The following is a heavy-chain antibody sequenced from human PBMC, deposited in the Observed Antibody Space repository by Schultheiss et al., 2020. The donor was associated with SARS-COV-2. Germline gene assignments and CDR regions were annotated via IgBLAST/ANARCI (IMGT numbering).Heavy chain of an antibody. Sequence: SETLSLTCAVYGGSFSGYYWSWIRQPPGKGLEWIGEINHSGSTNYNPSLKSRVTISVDTSKNQFSLKLSSVTAADTAVYYCASGSSSSEVYYYYGMDVWGQGTTVTVSS. CDR3: ASGSSSSEVYYYYGMDV. J-gene: IGHJ6*02. CDR1: GGSFSGYY. V-gene: IGHV4-34*01. D-gene: IGHD6-6*01. CDR2: INHSGST.